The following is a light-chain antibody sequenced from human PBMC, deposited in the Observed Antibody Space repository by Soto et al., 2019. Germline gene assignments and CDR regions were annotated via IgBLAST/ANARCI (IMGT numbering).Light chain of an antibody. CDR1: QSISSW. CDR2: DAS. J-gene: IGKJ1*01. V-gene: IGKV1-5*01. Sequence: DIQMNQSPSTLSASVGDRVTITCRASQSISSWLAWYQQKPGKAPKLLIYDASSLESGVISRFSGSRCGTEFTLTIRALQPDDFATCCCQEYNSDSGTVGQGTTGEIK. CDR3: QEYNSDSGT.